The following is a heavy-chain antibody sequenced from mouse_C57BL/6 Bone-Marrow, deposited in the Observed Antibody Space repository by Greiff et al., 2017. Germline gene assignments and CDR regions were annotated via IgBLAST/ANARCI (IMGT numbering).Heavy chain of an antibody. V-gene: IGHV1-59*01. J-gene: IGHJ3*01. Sequence: QVQLQQPGAELVRPGTSVKLSCKASGYTFTSYWLHWVKPRPGQGLEWIGVIDPSDSYTNYNQKFKGKATLTVDTSSSTAYMQLSSLTSEDSAVYYCARGGRPAWFAYWGQGTLVTVSA. CDR1: GYTFTSYW. CDR3: ARGGRPAWFAY. D-gene: IGHD1-1*02. CDR2: IDPSDSYT.